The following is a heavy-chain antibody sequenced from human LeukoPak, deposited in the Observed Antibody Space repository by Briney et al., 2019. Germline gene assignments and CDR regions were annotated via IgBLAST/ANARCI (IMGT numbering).Heavy chain of an antibody. V-gene: IGHV3-74*01. CDR2: IASDGSST. D-gene: IGHD4-23*01. Sequence: GGSLRLSCAASGFTFSSYWMSWVRQAPGKGLVWVSRIASDGSSTTYVDSVKGRFSISRDNAKNTLYLQMNSLRVEDTAVYYCARGRPHGNDYWGQGTLVTVSS. CDR1: GFTFSSYW. J-gene: IGHJ4*02. CDR3: ARGRPHGNDY.